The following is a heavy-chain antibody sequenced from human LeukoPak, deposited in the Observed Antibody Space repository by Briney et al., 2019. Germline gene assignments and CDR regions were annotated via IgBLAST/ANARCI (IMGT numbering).Heavy chain of an antibody. CDR1: GGSISSSSYY. Sequence: NPSETLSLTCTVSGGSISSSSYYWGWIRQPPGKGLEWIGYIYYSGSTNYNPSLKSRVTISVDTSKNQFSLKLSSVTPADTAVYYCARGGYYGSGNDFRFDPWGQGTLVTVSS. CDR2: IYYSGST. V-gene: IGHV4-61*05. J-gene: IGHJ5*02. D-gene: IGHD3-10*01. CDR3: ARGGYYGSGNDFRFDP.